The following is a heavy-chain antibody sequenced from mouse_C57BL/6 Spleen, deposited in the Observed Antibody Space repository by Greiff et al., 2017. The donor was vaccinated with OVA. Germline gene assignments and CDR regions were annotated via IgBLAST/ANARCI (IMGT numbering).Heavy chain of an antibody. J-gene: IGHJ2*01. CDR3: VRLGGSNWDDYFDY. V-gene: IGHV10-1*01. CDR1: GFSFNTYA. D-gene: IGHD4-1*01. Sequence: GGGLVQPKGSLKLSCAASGFSFNTYAMNWVRQAPGKGLEWVARIRSKSNNYATYYADSVKDRFTISRDDSESMLYLQMNNLKTEDTAMYYCVRLGGSNWDDYFDYWGQGTTLTVSS. CDR2: IRSKSNNYAT.